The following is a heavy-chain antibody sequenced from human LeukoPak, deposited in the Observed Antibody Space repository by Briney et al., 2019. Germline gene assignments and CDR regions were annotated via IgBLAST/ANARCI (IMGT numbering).Heavy chain of an antibody. CDR1: GFTFDDYA. CDR3: AKDIGAVAGYAFDI. CDR2: ISWNSGSI. D-gene: IGHD6-19*01. J-gene: IGHJ3*02. V-gene: IGHV3-9*01. Sequence: GRSLRLSCAASGFTFDDYAMHWVRQAPGKGLEWVSGISWNSGSIGYADSVKGRFTISRDNAKNSLYLQMNSLRAEDTALYYCAKDIGAVAGYAFDIWGQGTMATVSS.